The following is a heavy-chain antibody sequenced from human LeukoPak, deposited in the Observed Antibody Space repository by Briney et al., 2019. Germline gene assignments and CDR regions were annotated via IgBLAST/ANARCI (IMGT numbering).Heavy chain of an antibody. Sequence: ASVKVSCKASGGTFSSYAISWVRQAPGQGLEWMGGIIPIFGAANYAQKFQGRVTITADKSTSTAYMELSSLRSDDTAVYYCARERGGRSMAARPDYWGQGTLVTVSS. V-gene: IGHV1-69*06. CDR1: GGTFSSYA. CDR2: IIPIFGAA. D-gene: IGHD6-6*01. CDR3: ARERGGRSMAARPDY. J-gene: IGHJ4*02.